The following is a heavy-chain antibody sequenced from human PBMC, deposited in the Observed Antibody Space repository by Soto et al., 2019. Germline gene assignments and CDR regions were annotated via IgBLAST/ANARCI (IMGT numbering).Heavy chain of an antibody. CDR2: IIPIIGTR. D-gene: IGHD5-12*01. V-gene: IGHV1-69*12. J-gene: IGHJ4*02. Sequence: QVQLVQSGAEVKKPGSSVKVSCKASGGTFSIYAVSWVRQAPGQGLEWMGGIIPIIGTRNYAQRFQGRITITGDESTSPAYMELSSLKSAATAVYYCARDLGSGYDPGDYWGQGTLVTVSS. CDR3: ARDLGSGYDPGDY. CDR1: GGTFSIYA.